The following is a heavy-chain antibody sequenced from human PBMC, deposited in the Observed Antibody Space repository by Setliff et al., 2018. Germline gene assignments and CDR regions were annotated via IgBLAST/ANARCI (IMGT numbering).Heavy chain of an antibody. Sequence: PSETLSLTCTVYGGSFSVHFWSWIRQPPGKGLEWSGEINHSGSTNYNPSLKSRVTITVDASKNQFSLKLTSVTAADTAVYFCARVPHIWFGDLVTFDDAFDVWGQGTMVTVSS. CDR2: INHSGST. CDR1: GGSFSVHF. CDR3: ARVPHIWFGDLVTFDDAFDV. J-gene: IGHJ3*01. D-gene: IGHD3-10*01. V-gene: IGHV4-34*01.